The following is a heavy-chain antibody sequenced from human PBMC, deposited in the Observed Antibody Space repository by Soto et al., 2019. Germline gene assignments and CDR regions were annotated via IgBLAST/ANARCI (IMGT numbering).Heavy chain of an antibody. D-gene: IGHD1-1*01. CDR3: ARDTGSLNWYFDL. Sequence: SETLSLTCAVSGGSISSSNWWSWVRQPPGKGLEWIGEIYHSGSTNYNPSLKSRVTISVDKSKNQFSLKLSSVTAADTAVYYCARDTGSLNWYFDLWGRGTLVTAPQ. CDR1: GGSISSSNW. CDR2: IYHSGST. J-gene: IGHJ2*01. V-gene: IGHV4-4*02.